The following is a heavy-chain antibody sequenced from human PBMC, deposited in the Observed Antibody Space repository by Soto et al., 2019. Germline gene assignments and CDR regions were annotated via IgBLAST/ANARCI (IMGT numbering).Heavy chain of an antibody. CDR3: AGDQEVVATILDYDYYGMDV. V-gene: IGHV3-21*01. Sequence: PXGSLSLSCAAAGFTFSSYSMGWVRQAPRKGLESVSAISSSSSYIDYADSVKGRFTISRDNAKNSLYLQMNSLRAEDTAVYYCAGDQEVVATILDYDYYGMDVWGQGTTVTVSS. D-gene: IGHD5-12*01. J-gene: IGHJ6*02. CDR2: ISSSSSYI. CDR1: GFTFSSYS.